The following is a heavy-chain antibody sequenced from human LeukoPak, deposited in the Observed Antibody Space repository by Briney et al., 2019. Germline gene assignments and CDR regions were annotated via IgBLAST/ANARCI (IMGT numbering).Heavy chain of an antibody. CDR1: GFTFSSYG. CDR2: IWYDGSNK. V-gene: IGHV3-33*01. D-gene: IGHD5-18*01. CDR3: AREVDTAMVYYYYYGMDV. Sequence: GGSLRLSCAASGFTFSSYGMHWVRQAPGKGLEWVAVIWYDGSNKYYADSVKGRFTISRDNSKNTLYLQMNSLRAEDTAVYYCAREVDTAMVYYYYYGMDVWGQGTTVTVS. J-gene: IGHJ6*02.